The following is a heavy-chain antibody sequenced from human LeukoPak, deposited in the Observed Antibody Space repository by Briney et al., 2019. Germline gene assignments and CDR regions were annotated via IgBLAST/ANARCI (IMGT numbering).Heavy chain of an antibody. CDR3: ARDDGAGGAFDI. CDR2: ISYDGNNK. Sequence: PGGSLRLSCAASGFTFSTSIMHWVRQAPGKGLEWVAVISYDGNNKYYADSVKGRFTISRDNAKNSLYLQMNSLRAEDTAVYYCARDDGAGGAFDIWGQGTMVTVSS. V-gene: IGHV3-30*03. D-gene: IGHD3-10*01. J-gene: IGHJ3*02. CDR1: GFTFSTSI.